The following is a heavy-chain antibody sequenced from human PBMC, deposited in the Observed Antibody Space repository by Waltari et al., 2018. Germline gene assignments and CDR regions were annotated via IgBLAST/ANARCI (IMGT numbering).Heavy chain of an antibody. Sequence: QLQLQESGPGLVKPSETLSLTCPVSGGSISSSSYYWDWIRQPPGKGLEWIGSIYYSGSTYYNPSLKSRVTISVDTSKNQFSLKLSSVTAADTAVYYCATWAAAAGRDYWGQGTLVTVSS. CDR1: GGSISSSSYY. CDR2: IYYSGST. CDR3: ATWAAAAGRDY. D-gene: IGHD6-13*01. J-gene: IGHJ4*02. V-gene: IGHV4-39*07.